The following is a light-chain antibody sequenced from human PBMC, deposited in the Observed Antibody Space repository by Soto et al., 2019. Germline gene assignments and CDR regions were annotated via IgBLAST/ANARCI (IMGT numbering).Light chain of an antibody. Sequence: EIVLTQSPATLSLSPGERATLSCRASQSVRSYLAWYQQKPGQAPRLLIYDASNRATGIPARFSGSGSGTDFTLTISSPEPEDFAIYYCHQRSNWPLTFGGGTKVEIK. V-gene: IGKV3-11*01. CDR3: HQRSNWPLT. CDR2: DAS. J-gene: IGKJ4*01. CDR1: QSVRSY.